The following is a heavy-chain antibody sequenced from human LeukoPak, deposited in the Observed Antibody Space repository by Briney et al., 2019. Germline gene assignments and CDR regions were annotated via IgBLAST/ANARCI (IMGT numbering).Heavy chain of an antibody. CDR2: ISSSSSI. J-gene: IGHJ4*02. V-gene: IGHV3-48*02. Sequence: PGGSLRLSCAASGFTFSSYSMNWVRQAPGKGLEWASYISSSSSIYYADSVKGRFTISRDNAKNSLYLQMNSLRDEDTAVYYCARPTFDYWGQGTLVTVSS. CDR3: ARPTFDY. CDR1: GFTFSSYS.